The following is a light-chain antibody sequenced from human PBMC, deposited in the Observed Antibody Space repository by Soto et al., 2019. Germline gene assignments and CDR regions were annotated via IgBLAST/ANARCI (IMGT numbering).Light chain of an antibody. CDR2: GAY. Sequence: EILLTQSPATLSLSPGERATLSCRASQSVNSNLVWYQQKPGQPPRLLIYGAYTRATGVPARFSGSGSGTEFTLTINSLQSEDFAVYYCQQYNSWPPLTFGGGTKVDI. CDR1: QSVNSN. CDR3: QQYNSWPPLT. J-gene: IGKJ4*01. V-gene: IGKV3-15*01.